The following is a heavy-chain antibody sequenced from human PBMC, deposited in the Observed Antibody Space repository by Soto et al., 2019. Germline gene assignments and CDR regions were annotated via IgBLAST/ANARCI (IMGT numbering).Heavy chain of an antibody. CDR2: IYYSGST. Sequence: SETLSLTGTVSGGSVSSGSYYWSWIRQPPGKGLEWIGYIYYSGSTNYNPSLKSRVTISVDTSKNQFSLKLSSVTAADTAVYYCASRQQRIQFDPWGQGTLVTVSS. CDR1: GGSVSSGSYY. J-gene: IGHJ5*02. CDR3: ASRQQRIQFDP. D-gene: IGHD5-18*01. V-gene: IGHV4-61*01.